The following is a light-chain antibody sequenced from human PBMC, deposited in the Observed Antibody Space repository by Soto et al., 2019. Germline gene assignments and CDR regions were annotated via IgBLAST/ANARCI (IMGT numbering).Light chain of an antibody. J-gene: IGKJ1*01. V-gene: IGKV1-6*01. CDR2: EAS. CDR1: QGIRND. Sequence: AILMTQSPSSLSASVGDRVTITCRESQGIRNDLAWYQQKPGKAPKLLLYEASTLQSGVPSRFSGSYSATDFTLTIGSLQPEDFATYYCLQDFKYPRTFGQGTKVDIK. CDR3: LQDFKYPRT.